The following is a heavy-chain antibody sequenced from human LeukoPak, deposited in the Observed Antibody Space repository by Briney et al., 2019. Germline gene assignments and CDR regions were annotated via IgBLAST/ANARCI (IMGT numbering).Heavy chain of an antibody. CDR3: ARVCSGGTCLFDY. CDR2: IYSGGST. CDR1: GLTVSSNY. V-gene: IGHV3-53*01. D-gene: IGHD2-15*01. J-gene: IGHJ4*02. Sequence: QPGGSLRLSCAASGLTVSSNYMSWVRQAPGKGLEWVSVIYSGGSTYYADSVKGRFTISRDNSKNTLYLQMNSLRAEDTAVYYCARVCSGGTCLFDYWGQGTLVTVSS.